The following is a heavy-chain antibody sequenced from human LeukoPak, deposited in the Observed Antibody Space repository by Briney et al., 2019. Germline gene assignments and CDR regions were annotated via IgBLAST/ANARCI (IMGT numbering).Heavy chain of an antibody. J-gene: IGHJ4*02. D-gene: IGHD1-26*01. V-gene: IGHV3-74*01. CDR3: ARPGNYFHFDY. CDR1: GYTFNSYW. Sequence: GGPLRLSCAASGYTFNSYWILCVRQAPGKGLMWVSHINTEGSSTNYADPVKGRFTISRDNAKNTLYLQMNSLRAEDTAVYYCARPGNYFHFDYWGQGTLVTVSS. CDR2: INTEGSST.